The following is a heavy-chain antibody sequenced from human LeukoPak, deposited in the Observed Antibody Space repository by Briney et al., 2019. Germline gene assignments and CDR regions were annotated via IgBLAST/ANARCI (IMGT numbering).Heavy chain of an antibody. CDR3: ARARYNYGRGGLIWFDP. Sequence: SETLSLTCTVSNGSITTNNYYWGWIRQPPGKGLEWIGSMFYNGNTYYSPPLKSRVTLSLDTSKNQFSLNLSSVTAADTAVYYCARARYNYGRGGLIWFDPWGQGTLVTVSS. CDR2: MFYNGNT. J-gene: IGHJ5*02. CDR1: NGSITTNNYY. V-gene: IGHV4-39*07. D-gene: IGHD1-1*01.